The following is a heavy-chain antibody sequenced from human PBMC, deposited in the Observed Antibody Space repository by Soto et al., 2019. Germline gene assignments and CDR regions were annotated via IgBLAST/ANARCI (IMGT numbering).Heavy chain of an antibody. J-gene: IGHJ5*02. V-gene: IGHV4-59*01. D-gene: IGHD3-3*01. CDR2: IYYSGST. CDR1: GGSISSYY. Sequence: SETLSLTCTVSGGSISSYYWSWIRQPPGKGLEWIGYIYYSGSTNYNPSLKSRVTISVDTSKNQFSLKLSSVTTADTAVYYCAKVNDFWTGYYSTNWFDPWGQGTLVTVSS. CDR3: AKVNDFWTGYYSTNWFDP.